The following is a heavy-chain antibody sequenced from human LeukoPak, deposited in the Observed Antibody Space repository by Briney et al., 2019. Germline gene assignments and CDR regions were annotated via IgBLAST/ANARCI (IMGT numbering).Heavy chain of an antibody. J-gene: IGHJ6*03. CDR3: ARGYSSYYYYYMDV. CDR1: RYTFTSYD. Sequence: GASVKDSCKASRYTFTSYDFNWVRQATGQGLEWMGWMNPNSGNTGYAQKFQGRVTRARNTSIRTAYMELSSVRSEDTAVYYCARGYSSYYYYYMDVWGKGSTVTISS. CDR2: MNPNSGNT. V-gene: IGHV1-8*01. D-gene: IGHD2-21*01.